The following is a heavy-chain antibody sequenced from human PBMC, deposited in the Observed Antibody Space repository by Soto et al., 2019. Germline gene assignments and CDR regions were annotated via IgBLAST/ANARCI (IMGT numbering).Heavy chain of an antibody. CDR3: AREFYYYYGMDV. Sequence: QLQLQESGPGLVKPSETLSLTCTVSGGSISSSSHYWGWIRQPPGKGLEWIGSIYYSGSTYYNPSLKSRVTIPIDTSKNHFSLKLRSVTAADTAVYYCAREFYYYYGMDVWGQGTTVTVSS. V-gene: IGHV4-39*02. CDR2: IYYSGST. J-gene: IGHJ6*02. CDR1: GGSISSSSHY.